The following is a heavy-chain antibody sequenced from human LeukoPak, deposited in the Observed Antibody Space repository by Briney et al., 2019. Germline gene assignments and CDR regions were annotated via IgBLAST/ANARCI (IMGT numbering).Heavy chain of an antibody. Sequence: GGSLRLSCAASVFTFSSYSMHWVRQAPGKGLEWVAVISYDGSNKYYADSVKGRFTISRDNSKNTLYLQMNSLRAEDTAVYYCAKGPKDYYDSSGQIDYWGQGTLVTVSS. CDR3: AKGPKDYYDSSGQIDY. D-gene: IGHD3-22*01. V-gene: IGHV3-30*18. J-gene: IGHJ4*02. CDR1: VFTFSSYS. CDR2: ISYDGSNK.